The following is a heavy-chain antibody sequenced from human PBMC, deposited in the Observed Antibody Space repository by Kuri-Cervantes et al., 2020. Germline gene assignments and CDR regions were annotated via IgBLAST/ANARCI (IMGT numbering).Heavy chain of an antibody. D-gene: IGHD3-16*02. V-gene: IGHV1-8*02. Sequence: ASVKVSCKASGYTFTGYYMHWVRQAPGQGLEWMGWINPNSGNTGYAQKFQGRVTMTRNTSISTAYMELSSLRSEDTAVYYCARDLRSIKITFEGVIAFPDYWGQGTLVTVSS. CDR1: GYTFTGYY. J-gene: IGHJ4*02. CDR3: ARDLRSIKITFEGVIAFPDY. CDR2: INPNSGNT.